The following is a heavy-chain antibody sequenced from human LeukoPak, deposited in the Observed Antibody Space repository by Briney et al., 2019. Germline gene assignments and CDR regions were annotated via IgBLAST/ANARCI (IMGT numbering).Heavy chain of an antibody. CDR2: IKANSDGGTT. V-gene: IGHV3-15*01. CDR3: ATSGRRWDYFDF. Sequence: GGSLRLSCAASGFSFYNAWMSWVRQAPGKGLEWIGRIKANSDGGTTDHAEPVKGRFTISRDDSGNTLYLHMYSLKTEDTAVYYCATSGRRWDYFDFWGQGTQVTVSS. J-gene: IGHJ4*02. CDR1: GFSFYNAW. D-gene: IGHD1-1*01.